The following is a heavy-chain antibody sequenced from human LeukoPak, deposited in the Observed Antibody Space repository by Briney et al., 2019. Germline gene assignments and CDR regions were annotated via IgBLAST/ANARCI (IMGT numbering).Heavy chain of an antibody. Sequence: ASVKVSCKASGYTLTSYGISWVRQAPGQGLEWLGWISAYNGNTNYAQKLQGRVTMTTDTSTSTAYMELRSLRSDDTAVYYCARDRNDILTGYFPTEWGQGTLVTVSS. CDR3: ARDRNDILTGYFPTE. CDR1: GYTLTSYG. D-gene: IGHD3-9*01. CDR2: ISAYNGNT. J-gene: IGHJ4*02. V-gene: IGHV1-18*01.